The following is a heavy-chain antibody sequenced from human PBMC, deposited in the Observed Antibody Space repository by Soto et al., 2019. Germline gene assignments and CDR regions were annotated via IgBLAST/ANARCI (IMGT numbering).Heavy chain of an antibody. D-gene: IGHD4-17*01. J-gene: IGHJ4*02. Sequence: SETLSLTCTVSGGSISSGGYYWSWIRQHPGKVLEWIVYMYYSGSTYYNPSLKSRVTISLDTSNNQFSLKLSSVTAADTAVYYCARDVLGYGDYAVYWGQGTLVTVSS. V-gene: IGHV4-31*03. CDR2: MYYSGST. CDR3: ARDVLGYGDYAVY. CDR1: GGSISSGGYY.